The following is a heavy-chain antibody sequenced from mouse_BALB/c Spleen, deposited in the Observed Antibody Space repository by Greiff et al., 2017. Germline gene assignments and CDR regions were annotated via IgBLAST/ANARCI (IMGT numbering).Heavy chain of an antibody. CDR1: GFTFSSYA. CDR2: ISSGGST. J-gene: IGHJ2*01. CDR3: ARKITDYFDY. Sequence: EVKVVESGGGLVKPGGSLKLSCAASGFTFSSYAMSWVRQTPEKRLEWVASISSGGSTYYPDSVKGRFTISRDNARNILYLQMSSLRSEDTAMYYCARKITDYFDYWGQGTTLTVSS. V-gene: IGHV5-6-5*01. D-gene: IGHD2-4*01.